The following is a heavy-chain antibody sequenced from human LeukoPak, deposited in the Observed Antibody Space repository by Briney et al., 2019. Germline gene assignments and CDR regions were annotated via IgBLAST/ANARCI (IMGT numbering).Heavy chain of an antibody. CDR1: GYTFTGYY. CDR3: ARGDKGTTAGDY. CDR2: INPSGGST. V-gene: IGHV1-46*01. D-gene: IGHD1-1*01. Sequence: GASVKVSCKASGYTFTGYYMHWVRQAPGQGLEWMGIINPSGGSTSYAQKFQGRVTMTRDMSTSTVYMELSSLRSEDTAVYYCARGDKGTTAGDYWGQGTLVTVSS. J-gene: IGHJ4*02.